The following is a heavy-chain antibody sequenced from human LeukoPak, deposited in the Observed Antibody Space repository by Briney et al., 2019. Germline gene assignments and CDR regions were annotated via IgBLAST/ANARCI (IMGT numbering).Heavy chain of an antibody. Sequence: GGSLRLSCAASGSTVSSNYMSWVRQAPGKGLEWVSVIYSGGSTYYADSVKGRFTISRDNSKNTLYLQMNSLRAEDTAVYYCAKDGRGGQEWFDPWGQGTLVTVSS. CDR1: GSTVSSNY. CDR2: IYSGGST. CDR3: AKDGRGGQEWFDP. D-gene: IGHD3-16*01. J-gene: IGHJ5*02. V-gene: IGHV3-66*01.